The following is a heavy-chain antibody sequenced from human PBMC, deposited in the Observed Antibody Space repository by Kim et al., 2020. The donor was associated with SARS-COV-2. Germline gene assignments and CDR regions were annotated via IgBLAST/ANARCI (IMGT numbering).Heavy chain of an antibody. Sequence: GGSLRLSCAASGFTFSRYWMSWVRQAPGKGLEWVANIKQDGSEKDYVDSVKGRFTISRDNAGNSLFLQMNSLRAEDTAVSYCASHFASTSHRERFDYWG. D-gene: IGHD1-26*01. CDR1: GFTFSRYW. CDR2: IKQDGSEK. V-gene: IGHV3-7*01. J-gene: IGHJ4*01. CDR3: ASHFASTSHRERFDY.